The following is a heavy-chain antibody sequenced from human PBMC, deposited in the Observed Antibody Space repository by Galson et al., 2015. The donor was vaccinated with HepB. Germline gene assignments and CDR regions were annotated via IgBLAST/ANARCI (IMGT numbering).Heavy chain of an antibody. Sequence: SETLSLTCTVSGGSISSYYWSWIRQPPGKGLEWIGYIYYSGSTNYNPSLKSRVTISVDTSKNQFSLKLSSVTAADTAVYYCARSVHYYDSSGYYRYFDLWGRGTLVTVSS. D-gene: IGHD3-22*01. CDR1: GGSISSYY. V-gene: IGHV4-59*01. CDR3: ARSVHYYDSSGYYRYFDL. CDR2: IYYSGST. J-gene: IGHJ2*01.